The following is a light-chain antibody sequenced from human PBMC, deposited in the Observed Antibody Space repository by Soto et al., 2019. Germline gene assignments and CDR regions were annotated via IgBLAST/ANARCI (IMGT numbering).Light chain of an antibody. CDR1: QNIRNY. CDR2: AAS. V-gene: IGKV1-39*01. J-gene: IGKJ2*01. Sequence: DIQMTQSPSSLSASVGDRVTITCRASQNIRNYLNWYQQRPGKAPNLLVYAASNLRSGVPSRFSGSGSGTDFTLTISSLQPEDFATYYCQQLHSTSSYTFG. CDR3: QQLHSTSSYT.